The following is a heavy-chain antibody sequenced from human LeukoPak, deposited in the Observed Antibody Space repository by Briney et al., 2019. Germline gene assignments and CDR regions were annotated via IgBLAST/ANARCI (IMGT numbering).Heavy chain of an antibody. CDR1: GYTFTGYY. J-gene: IGHJ4*02. CDR3: ARGTGEYFDY. CDR2: INPNSGGT. D-gene: IGHD3/OR15-3a*01. V-gene: IGHV1-2*02. Sequence: ASVKVSCKASGYTFTGYYMHWVRQAPGQGLEWMGWINPNSGGTSYAQKFQGRVTMTRDTSTSTVYMELSSLRSEDTAVYYCARGTGEYFDYWGQGTLVTVSS.